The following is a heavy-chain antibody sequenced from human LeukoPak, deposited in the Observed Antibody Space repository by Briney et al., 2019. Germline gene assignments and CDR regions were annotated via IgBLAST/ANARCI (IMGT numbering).Heavy chain of an antibody. CDR2: IYNSGST. D-gene: IGHD1-14*01. Sequence: PSETLSLTCTVSGGSISDYFWSWLRQPAGKGLEWIGRIYNSGSTNYNPSFKSRVTMSLDTSKNQLYLNLRYGTAADTAIYYCARNAGDYWGQGTLVTVSS. CDR3: ARNAGDY. V-gene: IGHV4-4*07. CDR1: GGSISDYF. J-gene: IGHJ4*02.